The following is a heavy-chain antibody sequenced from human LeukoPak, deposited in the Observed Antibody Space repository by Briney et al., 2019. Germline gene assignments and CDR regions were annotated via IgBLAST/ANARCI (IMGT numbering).Heavy chain of an antibody. CDR2: IIPIFGTA. CDR3: ARDIGPDAAAGTQYNWFGP. D-gene: IGHD6-13*01. CDR1: GGTFSSYA. J-gene: IGHJ5*02. V-gene: IGHV1-69*13. Sequence: SVKVSCKASGGTFSSYAISWVRQAPGQGLEWMGGIIPIFGTANYAQKFQGRVTITADESTSTAYMELSSLRSEDTAVYYCARDIGPDAAAGTQYNWFGPWGQGTLVTVSS.